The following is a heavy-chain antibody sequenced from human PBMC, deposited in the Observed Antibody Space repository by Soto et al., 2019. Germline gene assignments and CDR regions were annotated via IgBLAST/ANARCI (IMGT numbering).Heavy chain of an antibody. J-gene: IGHJ4*02. D-gene: IGHD7-27*01. V-gene: IGHV3-23*01. CDR1: GFTFSLFA. CDR3: AKEVSLGSTVDLGY. Sequence: GGSLRLSCAASGFTFSLFAMSWVRQSPGKGLEWVSTISGSGGSTYYADAVKGRFTISRDNSMDTLYLQMKSLRVEDTARYYCAKEVSLGSTVDLGYWGQGSLVTVSS. CDR2: ISGSGGST.